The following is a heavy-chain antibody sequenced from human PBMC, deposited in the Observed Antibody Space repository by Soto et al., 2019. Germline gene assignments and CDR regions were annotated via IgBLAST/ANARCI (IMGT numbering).Heavy chain of an antibody. J-gene: IGHJ3*02. CDR3: ARDGVDVSRTTVRHGALDI. V-gene: IGHV1-69*01. CDR2: FLPVFTTA. CDR1: GGSSSTYG. D-gene: IGHD4-17*01. Sequence: QVQLVQSGAEVKKPGSSVKVSCKASGGSSSTYGISWVRQAPGQGLEWMGGFLPVFTTAKYAQKFQGRVSITADESTYTAYMELSSLRSEDTAVYFCARDGVDVSRTTVRHGALDIWGQGTVVTVSS.